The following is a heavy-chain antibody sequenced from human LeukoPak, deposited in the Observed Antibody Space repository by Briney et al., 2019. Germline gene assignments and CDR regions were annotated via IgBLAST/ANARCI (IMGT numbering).Heavy chain of an antibody. Sequence: SETLSLTCTVSGGSISGYYWNWIRQPPGKGLEWIGYIYYSGSTNCDPSLKSRVTISVDTSKNQFSLKLSSVTAADTAVYYCARRVATNPKYYFDYWGQGTLVTVSS. V-gene: IGHV4-59*08. CDR3: ARRVATNPKYYFDY. CDR2: IYYSGST. D-gene: IGHD5-24*01. CDR1: GGSISGYY. J-gene: IGHJ4*02.